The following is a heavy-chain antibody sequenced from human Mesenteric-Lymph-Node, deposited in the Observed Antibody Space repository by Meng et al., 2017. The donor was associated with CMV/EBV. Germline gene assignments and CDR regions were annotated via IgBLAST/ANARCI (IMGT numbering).Heavy chain of an antibody. CDR1: GFTFSSYG. CDR3: AKVGGGKGRLPYDY. Sequence: GGSLRLSCAASGFTFSSYGMHWVRQAPGKGLEWVAFIRYDGSNKYYADSVKGRFTISRDNSKNMVYLQMNSLRPEDTAVYYCAKVGGGKGRLPYDYGGQGTLVTVSS. V-gene: IGHV3-30*02. J-gene: IGHJ4*02. CDR2: IRYDGSNK. D-gene: IGHD2-2*02.